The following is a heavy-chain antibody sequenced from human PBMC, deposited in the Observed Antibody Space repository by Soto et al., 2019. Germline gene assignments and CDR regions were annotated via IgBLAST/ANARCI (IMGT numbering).Heavy chain of an antibody. CDR1: GYTFTSYA. CDR3: ARHYYDSSGYCFDY. V-gene: IGHV1-3*01. CDR2: INAGNGNT. J-gene: IGHJ4*02. Sequence: EASVKVSCKASGYTFTSYAMHWVRQAPGQRLERMGWINAGNGNTKYSQKFQGRVTITRDTSASTAYMELSSLRYEDTAVYYCARHYYDSSGYCFDYWGQGTLVTVSS. D-gene: IGHD3-22*01.